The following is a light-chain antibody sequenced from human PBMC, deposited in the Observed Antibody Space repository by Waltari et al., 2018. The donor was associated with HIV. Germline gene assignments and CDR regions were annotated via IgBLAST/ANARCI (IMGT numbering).Light chain of an antibody. Sequence: QSQLTQPPSVSGAPGQRVTISCTGSRSNLGTGYHVHWYQQVPGTAPKLLIHGNTELPTGVPDRFSGSKSGTSASLAITGLQAEDEADYYCQSYDNSLGIVFGSGTKVTVL. CDR2: GNT. CDR1: RSNLGTGYH. V-gene: IGLV1-40*01. J-gene: IGLJ1*01. CDR3: QSYDNSLGIV.